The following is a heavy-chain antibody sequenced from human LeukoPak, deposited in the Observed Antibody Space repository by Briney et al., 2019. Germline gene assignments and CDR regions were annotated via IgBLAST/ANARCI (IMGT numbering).Heavy chain of an antibody. Sequence: GGSLRLSCAASGFTFSSYSMNWVRQAPGKGLEWVSYISSSSSTIYYADSVKGRFTISRDNAKNSLYLQMNSLRDEDTAVYYCARDYSSGYYDSSGYPPWGQGTLVTVSS. V-gene: IGHV3-48*02. CDR1: GFTFSSYS. CDR3: ARDYSSGYYDSSGYPP. CDR2: ISSSSSTI. D-gene: IGHD3-22*01. J-gene: IGHJ4*02.